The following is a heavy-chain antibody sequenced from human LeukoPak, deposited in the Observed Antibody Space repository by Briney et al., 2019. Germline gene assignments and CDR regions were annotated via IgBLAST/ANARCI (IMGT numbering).Heavy chain of an antibody. CDR3: ARYYYYGMDV. CDR1: GDSVSSNSAA. V-gene: IGHV6-1*01. J-gene: IGHJ6*02. CDR2: TYYRSKWYN. Sequence: SQTLSLTCAISGDSVSSNSAAWHWLRQSPSRGLEWLGRTYYRSKWYNDYVESVNSRITINPDTSKNQFSLQLNSVTPEDTAVYYCARYYYYGMDVWGQGTTVTVS.